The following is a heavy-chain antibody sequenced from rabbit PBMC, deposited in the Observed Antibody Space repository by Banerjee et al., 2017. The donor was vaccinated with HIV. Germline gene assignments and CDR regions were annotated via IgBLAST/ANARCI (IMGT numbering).Heavy chain of an antibody. CDR2: IDTGSSGST. D-gene: IGHD7-1*01. CDR1: GFDLSSYYY. CDR3: ARGPAGYSGGSFNL. Sequence: QSLEESGGGLVKPEGSLTLTCKASGFDLSSYYYMCWVRQAPGKGLEWIGCIDTGSSGSTYYASWAKGRFTISKTSSTTVTLQMTSLTAADTATYFCARGPAGYSGGSFNLWGPGTLVTVS. V-gene: IGHV1S40*01. J-gene: IGHJ4*01.